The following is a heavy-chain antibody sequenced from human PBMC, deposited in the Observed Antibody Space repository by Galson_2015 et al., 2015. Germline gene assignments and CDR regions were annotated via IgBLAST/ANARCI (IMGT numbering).Heavy chain of an antibody. Sequence: SLRLSCAASGFTFSSYAMHWVRQAPGKGLEWVAVISYDGSNKYYADSVKGRFTISRDNSKNTLYLQMISLRAEDTAVYYCAREEQSWGAFDIWGQGTMVTVSS. V-gene: IGHV3-30-3*01. CDR2: ISYDGSNK. D-gene: IGHD3-16*01. CDR3: AREEQSWGAFDI. J-gene: IGHJ3*02. CDR1: GFTFSSYA.